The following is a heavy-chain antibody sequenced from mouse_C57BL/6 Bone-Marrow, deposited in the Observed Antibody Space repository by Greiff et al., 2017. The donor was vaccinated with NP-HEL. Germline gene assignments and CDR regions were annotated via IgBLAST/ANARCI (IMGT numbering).Heavy chain of an antibody. V-gene: IGHV5-12*01. CDR3: ARHLLAY. CDR1: GFTFSDYY. CDR2: ISTGGGST. J-gene: IGHJ3*01. Sequence: EVQRVESGGGLVQPGGSLKLSCAASGFTFSDYYMYWVRQTPEKRLEWVAYISTGGGSTYYPDTVKGRFTISSDNAKNTLYLQMSRLKSEDTAMYYCARHLLAYWGQGTLVTVSA.